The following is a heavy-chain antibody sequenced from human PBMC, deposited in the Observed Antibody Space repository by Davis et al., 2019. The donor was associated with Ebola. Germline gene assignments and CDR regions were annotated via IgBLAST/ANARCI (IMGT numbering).Heavy chain of an antibody. CDR2: IYYSGST. CDR3: ASQSSSRNYYYYYGMDV. J-gene: IGHJ6*02. CDR1: GGSISSYY. D-gene: IGHD6-6*01. V-gene: IGHV4-59*08. Sequence: SETLSLTCTDSGGSISSYYWSWIRQPPGKGLEWIGYIYYSGSTNYNPSLKSRVTISVDTSKNQFSLKLSSVTAADTAVYYCASQSSSRNYYYYYGMDVWGQGTTVTVSS.